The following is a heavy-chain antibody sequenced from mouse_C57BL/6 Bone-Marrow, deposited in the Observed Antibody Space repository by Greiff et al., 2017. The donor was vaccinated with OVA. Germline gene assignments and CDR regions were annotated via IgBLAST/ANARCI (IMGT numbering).Heavy chain of an antibody. V-gene: IGHV2-2*01. D-gene: IGHD2-2*01. CDR1: GFSLTSYG. Sequence: QVQLQQSGPGLVQPSQSLSITCTVSGFSLTSYGVHWVRQSPGKGLEWLGVIWSGGSTDYNAAFISRLSISKDNSKCQVFFKMNSLQADDTAIYYCARTYMVTTGSWFAYWGQGTLVTVSA. J-gene: IGHJ3*01. CDR3: ARTYMVTTGSWFAY. CDR2: IWSGGST.